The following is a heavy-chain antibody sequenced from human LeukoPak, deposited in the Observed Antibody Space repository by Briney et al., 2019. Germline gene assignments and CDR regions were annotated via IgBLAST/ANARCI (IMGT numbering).Heavy chain of an antibody. V-gene: IGHV3-48*01. Sequence: PGGSLRLSCAASGFTFSSYSMNWVRQAPGKGLEWVSYISSSSSTIYYADSVKGRFTISRDNSKNTLYLQMNSLRAEDTAVYYCAKDLDISADFWSGYLYYFDYWGQGTLVTVSS. CDR1: GFTFSSYS. CDR2: ISSSSSTI. J-gene: IGHJ4*02. CDR3: AKDLDISADFWSGYLYYFDY. D-gene: IGHD3-3*01.